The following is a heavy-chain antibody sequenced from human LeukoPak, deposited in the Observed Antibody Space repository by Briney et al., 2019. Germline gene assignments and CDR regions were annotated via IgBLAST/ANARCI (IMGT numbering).Heavy chain of an antibody. CDR1: GFTFSSYG. CDR2: ISYDGSIK. D-gene: IGHD2-15*01. Sequence: GGSLRLSCAASGFTFSSYGMHWVRQAPGRGLEWVAFISYDGSIKKYADSVKGRFTISRDNSKNTLYLQMNSLRDEDTAVYYCAKDIGSNYYYYMDVWGKGTTVTISS. CDR3: AKDIGSNYYYYMDV. V-gene: IGHV3-30*18. J-gene: IGHJ6*03.